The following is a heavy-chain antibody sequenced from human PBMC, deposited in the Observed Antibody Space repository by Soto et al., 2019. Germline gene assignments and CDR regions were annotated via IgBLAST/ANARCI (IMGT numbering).Heavy chain of an antibody. CDR2: IYHNGSP. CDR3: GRWLGTSYGMDV. Sequence: QVQLQESGPGLVQPSGTLSLTCAVSGGSISSTTWWVWVGQSPGKGLEWIGEIYHNGSPDYNPSLKSRVTISVDKSKNHVFLKLTSVTAADTAMYFCGRWLGTSYGMDVWGQGTAVNVSS. J-gene: IGHJ6*02. D-gene: IGHD3-10*01. V-gene: IGHV4-4*02. CDR1: GGSISSTTW.